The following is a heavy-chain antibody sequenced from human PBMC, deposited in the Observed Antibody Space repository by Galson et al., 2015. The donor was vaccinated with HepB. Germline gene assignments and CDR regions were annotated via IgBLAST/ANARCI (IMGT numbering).Heavy chain of an antibody. CDR1: GLTFINSA. CDR2: IVVGSGNT. J-gene: IGHJ6*02. Sequence: SVKVSCKASGLTFINSAAQWVRQARGQRLEWIGWIVVGSGNTNYAQKFQERVTITRDMSTSTAYMELSSLRSEDTAVYYCAADAPYRNGWAYNYSFAMDVWGQVTTVTVSS. CDR3: AADAPYRNGWAYNYSFAMDV. V-gene: IGHV1-58*01. D-gene: IGHD6-19*01.